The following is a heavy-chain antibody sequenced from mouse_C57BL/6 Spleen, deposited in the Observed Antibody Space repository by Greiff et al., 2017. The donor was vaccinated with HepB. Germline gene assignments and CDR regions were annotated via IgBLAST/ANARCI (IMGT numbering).Heavy chain of an antibody. CDR3: ARGGLSGYFDY. Sequence: QVHVKQPGAELVRPGSSVKLSCKASGYTFTSYWMHWVKQRPIQGLEWIGNIDPSDSETHYNQKFKDKATLTVDKSSSTAYMQLSSLTSEDSAVYYCARGGLSGYFDYWGQGTTLTVSS. J-gene: IGHJ2*01. D-gene: IGHD3-2*02. CDR2: IDPSDSET. V-gene: IGHV1-52*01. CDR1: GYTFTSYW.